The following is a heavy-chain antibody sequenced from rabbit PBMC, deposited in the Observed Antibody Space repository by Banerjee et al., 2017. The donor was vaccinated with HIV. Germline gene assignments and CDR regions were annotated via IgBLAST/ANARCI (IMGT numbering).Heavy chain of an antibody. V-gene: IGHV1S47*01. J-gene: IGHJ4*01. CDR3: ARHDAGYVAYDL. CDR1: GFDFSSNA. D-gene: IGHD4-2*01. CDR2: IDDGDGST. Sequence: QEQLEESGGGLVKPEGSLTLTCKVSGFDFSSNAMCWVRQAPGKGPEWIACIDDGDGSTYYASWVNGRFTISSDNAQNTVSLRMNSLTAADTATYFCARHDAGYVAYDLWGPGTLVTVS.